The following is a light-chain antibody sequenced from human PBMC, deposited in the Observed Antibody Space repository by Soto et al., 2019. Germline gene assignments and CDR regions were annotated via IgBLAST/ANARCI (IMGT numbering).Light chain of an antibody. J-gene: IGKJ5*01. CDR3: QHLNSYPHT. CDR1: QGISSY. Sequence: DIQMTQSPSSVSASVGDRVTITCRASQGISSYLAWYQQKPGKAPKLLIYAASTLQSGVPSRFSGSGPGTEFTLTISSLQPEDFATYYCQHLNSYPHTFGQGTRLEIK. CDR2: AAS. V-gene: IGKV1-9*01.